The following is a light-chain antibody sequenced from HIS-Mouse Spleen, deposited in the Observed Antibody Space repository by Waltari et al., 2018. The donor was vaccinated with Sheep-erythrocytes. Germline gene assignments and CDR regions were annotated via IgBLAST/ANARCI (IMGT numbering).Light chain of an antibody. CDR1: SSNLGSNT. Sequence: QSVLTQPPSASGTPGQRVTISCSGSSSNLGSNTVNWYQQLPGTAPKLLIYSNNQWPSGVPDRFSGSKSGTSASLAISGLQSEDEADYYCAAWDDSLNGVVFGGGTKLTVL. V-gene: IGLV1-44*01. CDR2: SNN. J-gene: IGLJ2*01. CDR3: AAWDDSLNGVV.